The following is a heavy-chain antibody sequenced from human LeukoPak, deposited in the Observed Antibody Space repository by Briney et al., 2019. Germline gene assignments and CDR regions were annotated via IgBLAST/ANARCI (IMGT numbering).Heavy chain of an antibody. Sequence: PGGSLRLSCAASGFTFDDYAMHWVRQAPGKGLEWVSLISGDGGSTYYADSVKGRFTISKYNSKNSLYLQMNSLRTEDTALYYCAKDYSSSSPLDYWGQGTLVTVSS. CDR2: ISGDGGST. CDR1: GFTFDDYA. J-gene: IGHJ4*02. D-gene: IGHD6-6*01. CDR3: AKDYSSSSPLDY. V-gene: IGHV3-43*02.